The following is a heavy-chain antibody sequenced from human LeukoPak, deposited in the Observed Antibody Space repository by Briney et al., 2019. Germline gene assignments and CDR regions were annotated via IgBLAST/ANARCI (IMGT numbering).Heavy chain of an antibody. CDR3: AREGTAGTNLNWFDP. CDR2: ISYSGST. J-gene: IGHJ5*02. Sequence: PSETLSLTCTVSGGSISSYYLSWIRQPPGKGLDWIGYISYSGSTNFNPSLKSRVTISVDTSKNQFSLKLSSVTAADTAVYYCAREGTAGTNLNWFDPWGQGTLVTVSS. D-gene: IGHD1-1*01. CDR1: GGSISSYY. V-gene: IGHV4-59*01.